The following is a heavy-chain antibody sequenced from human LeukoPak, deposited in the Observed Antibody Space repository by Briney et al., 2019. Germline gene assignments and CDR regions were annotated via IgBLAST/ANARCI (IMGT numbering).Heavy chain of an antibody. V-gene: IGHV4-39*01. Sequence: SETLSLTCTVSGGSISSSSYYWGWIRQPPGKGLEWIGSIYYSGSTYYNPSLKSRVTISVDTSKNQFSLKLSSVTAADTAVYYCARHGNHPGDAFDIWGQGTMVTVSS. D-gene: IGHD4-23*01. CDR2: IYYSGST. CDR3: ARHGNHPGDAFDI. CDR1: GGSISSSSYY. J-gene: IGHJ3*02.